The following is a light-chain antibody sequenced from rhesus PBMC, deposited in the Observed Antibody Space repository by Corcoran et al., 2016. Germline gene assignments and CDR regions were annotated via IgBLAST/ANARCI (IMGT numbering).Light chain of an antibody. Sequence: QAALTQPPSVSGSPGQSVTISCTGPSSDIGGYHYVSWYQQHPGKAPKLMIYDVIKRPSGVSDRFSGSKSGNTASLTISGLQAEDEADYYCSSYGGRNNYIFGGGTRLTVL. V-gene: IGLV2-23*01. J-gene: IGLJ1*01. CDR2: DVI. CDR1: SSDIGGYHY. CDR3: SSYGGRNNYI.